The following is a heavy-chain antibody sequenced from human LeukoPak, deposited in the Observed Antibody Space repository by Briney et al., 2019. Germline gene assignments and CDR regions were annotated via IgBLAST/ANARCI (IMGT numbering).Heavy chain of an antibody. Sequence: SVTLSLTCAVYGGSFSGYYWSWIRQPPGKGLEWIGEINHSGSTNYNPSLKSRVTISVDASKNQFSLKLSPVTAADTAVYYCARGFEDTAMANYYYMDVWGKGTTVTVSS. CDR2: INHSGST. D-gene: IGHD5-18*01. CDR1: GGSFSGYY. V-gene: IGHV4-34*01. J-gene: IGHJ6*03. CDR3: ARGFEDTAMANYYYMDV.